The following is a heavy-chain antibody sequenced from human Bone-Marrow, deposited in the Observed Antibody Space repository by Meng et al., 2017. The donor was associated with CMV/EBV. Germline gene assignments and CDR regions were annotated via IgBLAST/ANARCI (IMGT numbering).Heavy chain of an antibody. J-gene: IGHJ6*02. CDR3: AREWIVEGPIVDYYYYGMDV. CDR2: IIPIFGTA. CDR1: GGTFSSYA. D-gene: IGHD3-22*01. Sequence: SVKVSCKASGGTFSSYAISWVRQAPGQGLEWMGGIIPIFGTANYAQKFQGRVTITTDESTNTAYMELSSLRSEDTAVYYCAREWIVEGPIVDYYYYGMDVWGQGTTVTVSS. V-gene: IGHV1-69*05.